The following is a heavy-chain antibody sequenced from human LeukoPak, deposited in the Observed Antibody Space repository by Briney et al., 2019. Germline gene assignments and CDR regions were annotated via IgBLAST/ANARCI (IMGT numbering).Heavy chain of an antibody. D-gene: IGHD6-6*01. Sequence: SETLSLTCTVAAGSISNYHWSWIRQPPGKGLEWIGCIFYSGSTYYNPSLKSRVTMFEDKSKNQFSLRLYSVTVADTAVYYCARHFAYSSSSYFDYWGQGSLVTVSS. V-gene: IGHV4-59*08. CDR3: ARHFAYSSSSYFDY. CDR2: IFYSGST. J-gene: IGHJ4*02. CDR1: AGSISNYH.